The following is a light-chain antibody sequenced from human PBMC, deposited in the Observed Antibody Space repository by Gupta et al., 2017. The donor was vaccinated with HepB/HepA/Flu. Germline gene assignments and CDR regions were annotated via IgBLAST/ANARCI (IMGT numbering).Light chain of an antibody. Sequence: QSAPTQPPSASGSPGQSVTISCTGTSSDIGAYNLVSWYQQHPGKAPKLIIYDVFQRPSGVPGRFSGSKSGNTASLTVSALQAEDEADYYCFSYAGNDNWVFGGGTKVTVL. CDR2: DVF. J-gene: IGLJ1*01. V-gene: IGLV2-8*01. CDR3: FSYAGNDNWV. CDR1: SSDIGAYNL.